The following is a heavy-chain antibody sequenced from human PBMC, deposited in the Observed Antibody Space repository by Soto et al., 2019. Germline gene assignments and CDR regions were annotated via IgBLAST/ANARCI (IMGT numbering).Heavy chain of an antibody. CDR3: ARGREWGATTYFDY. V-gene: IGHV1-2*04. CDR2: INPNSGGT. D-gene: IGHD5-12*01. J-gene: IGHJ4*02. Sequence: VKVSCKASGYTFTDSYIHWVRQAPGQGLEWMGWINPNSGGTNYAQKFQGWVTMTRDTSIRTVYMELSRLKSDDSAIYYCARGREWGATTYFDYWGQGALVTVSS. CDR1: GYTFTDSY.